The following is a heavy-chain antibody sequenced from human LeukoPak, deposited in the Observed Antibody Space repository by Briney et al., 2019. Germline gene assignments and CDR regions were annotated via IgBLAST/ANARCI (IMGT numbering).Heavy chain of an antibody. CDR1: GGSISSYY. V-gene: IGHV4-59*01. CDR3: ARDLGMVRGVMYGMDV. J-gene: IGHJ6*04. CDR2: IYYSGST. Sequence: PSEILSLTCTVSGGSISSYYWSWLRQPPGKGLEWIGYIYYSGSTNYNPSLKSRVTISVDTSKNQFSLKLGSVTAADTAVYYCARDLGMVRGVMYGMDVWGKGTTVTVSS. D-gene: IGHD3-10*01.